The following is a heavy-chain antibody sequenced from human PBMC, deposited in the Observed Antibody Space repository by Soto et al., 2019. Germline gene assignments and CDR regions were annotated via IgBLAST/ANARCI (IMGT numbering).Heavy chain of an antibody. V-gene: IGHV1-18*01. CDR1: GYTFTTYG. CDR3: ASTDKGDYVPPLDN. D-gene: IGHD4-17*01. Sequence: QIHLVQSGGEVKKPGASVKVSCKTSGYTFTTYGISWVRQAPGEGLEWMGWITPFNDNTNYAQNPQGRVTMTTDTATNTADLELRSLASDETAVYYCASTDKGDYVPPLDNWGQGTLVTVSS. J-gene: IGHJ4*02. CDR2: ITPFNDNT.